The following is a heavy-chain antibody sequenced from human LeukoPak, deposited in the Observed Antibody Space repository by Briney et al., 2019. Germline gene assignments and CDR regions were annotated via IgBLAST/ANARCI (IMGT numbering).Heavy chain of an antibody. V-gene: IGHV3-23*01. CDR3: AKWYRTVTYGGADY. D-gene: IGHD4-17*01. Sequence: GGSLRLSCAASGFTFSSYAMSWVRQAPGKGLEWVSAISGSGGSTYYADSVKGRFTISRDKSKNTLYLQMNSLRAEDTAVYYCAKWYRTVTYGGADYWGQGTLVTVSS. J-gene: IGHJ4*02. CDR2: ISGSGGST. CDR1: GFTFSSYA.